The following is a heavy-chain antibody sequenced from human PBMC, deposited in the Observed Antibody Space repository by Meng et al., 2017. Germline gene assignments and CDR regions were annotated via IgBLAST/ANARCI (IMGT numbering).Heavy chain of an antibody. Sequence: VQVVGSGGVVVQLVRSLRFSCAASGFTFSSYAMHWVRQAPGKGLEWVAVISYDGSNKYYADSVKGRFTISRDNSKNTLYLQMNSLRAEDTAVYYCARSSGYLDYWGQGTLVTVSS. CDR3: ARSSGYLDY. J-gene: IGHJ4*02. V-gene: IGHV3-30*01. D-gene: IGHD6-19*01. CDR2: ISYDGSNK. CDR1: GFTFSSYA.